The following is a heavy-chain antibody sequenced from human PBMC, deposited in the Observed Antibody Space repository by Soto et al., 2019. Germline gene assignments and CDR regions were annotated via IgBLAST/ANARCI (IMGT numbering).Heavy chain of an antibody. CDR2: IAPHSGRT. V-gene: IGHV1-18*04. Sequence: ASVKVSWKTSGYAFTSYGVNWVRQAPGQGLEWMGWIAPHSGRTTYLPKFQGRVTISADASTNTAYMELRGLSSDDTGIYFCARAATGSYHSAYWGQGTVVTVSS. J-gene: IGHJ4*02. CDR1: GYAFTSYG. CDR3: ARAATGSYHSAY. D-gene: IGHD3-10*01.